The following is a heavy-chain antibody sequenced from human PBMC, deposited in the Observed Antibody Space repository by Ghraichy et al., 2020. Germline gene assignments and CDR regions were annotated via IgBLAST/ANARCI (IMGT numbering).Heavy chain of an antibody. CDR3: VRTSYVNPPPYYMDV. CDR1: GYSFTTYW. D-gene: IGHD3-16*01. V-gene: IGHV5-51*01. CDR2: IYPGDSDT. Sequence: GESLNISCQVSGYSFTTYWIAWVRQMPGKGLEWIGIIYPGDSDTRYSPSFQGQVTFSADKSVRTAYLQWHSLRASDTAIYYCVRTSYVNPPPYYMDVWGIGTTVTVSS. J-gene: IGHJ6*03.